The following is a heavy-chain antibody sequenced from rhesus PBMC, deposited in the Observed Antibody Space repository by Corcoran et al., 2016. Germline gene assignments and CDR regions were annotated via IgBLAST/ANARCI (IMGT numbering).Heavy chain of an antibody. D-gene: IGHD3-16*01. CDR1: GYSISSGYG. CDR3: ARALYYYSGTYYYYFDY. Sequence: QLQLQESGPGLVKPSETLSLTCAVSGYSISSGYGWSWIRQSPGKGLEWIVYISYSGSTSYTPSLKSRVTISRDTSKNQFSLKLSSVTAADTAVYYCARALYYYSGTYYYYFDYWGQGVLVTVSS. CDR2: ISYSGST. V-gene: IGHV4-122*02. J-gene: IGHJ4*01.